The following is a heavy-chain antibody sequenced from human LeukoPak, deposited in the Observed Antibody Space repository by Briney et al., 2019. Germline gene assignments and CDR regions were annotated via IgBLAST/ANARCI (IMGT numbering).Heavy chain of an antibody. CDR1: GGSFSGYY. J-gene: IGHJ5*02. CDR3: ARGVGRITMVRGVMMWANWFDP. Sequence: PSETLSLTCAVYGGSFSGYYWSWIRQPPGKGLEWIGEINHSGSTNYNPSLKSRVTISVDTSKNQFSLKLSSVTAADTAVYYCARGVGRITMVRGVMMWANWFDPWGQGTLVTVSS. D-gene: IGHD3-10*01. CDR2: INHSGST. V-gene: IGHV4-34*01.